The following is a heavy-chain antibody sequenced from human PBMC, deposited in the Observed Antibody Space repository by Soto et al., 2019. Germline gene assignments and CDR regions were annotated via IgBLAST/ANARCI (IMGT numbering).Heavy chain of an antibody. CDR2: ISSSGSTM. D-gene: IGHD2-15*01. CDR3: AKGRGTSGVED. Sequence: EVQVVESGGGLVQPGGSLRLSCAASGFTFSDYSMYWVRQAPGKGLEWVSYISSSGSTMYYADSVRGRFTISRDNAKNSLYLQMNSLRVEDAAVYYCAKGRGTSGVEDWGQGTLVTVSS. CDR1: GFTFSDYS. V-gene: IGHV3-48*01. J-gene: IGHJ4*02.